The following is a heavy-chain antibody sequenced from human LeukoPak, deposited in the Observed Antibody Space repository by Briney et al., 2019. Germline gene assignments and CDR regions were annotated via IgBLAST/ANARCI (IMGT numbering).Heavy chain of an antibody. J-gene: IGHJ4*02. CDR1: GFTFSSYA. Sequence: TGGSLRLSCAASGFTFSSYAMSWVRQAPGKGLEWVSAIRGSGGSTYYADSVKGRFTISRDNSKNTLYLQMNSLRAEDTAVYYCARDAWDYDSSGYYYPHDYWGQGTLVTVSS. V-gene: IGHV3-23*01. CDR3: ARDAWDYDSSGYYYPHDY. D-gene: IGHD3-22*01. CDR2: IRGSGGST.